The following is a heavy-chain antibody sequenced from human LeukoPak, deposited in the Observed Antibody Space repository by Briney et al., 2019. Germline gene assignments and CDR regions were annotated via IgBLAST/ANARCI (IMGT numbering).Heavy chain of an antibody. CDR2: ISSSRNYT. V-gene: IGHV3-11*06. Sequence: GGSLRLSCAASGFIFSDYYMTWIRQAPEKGLEWVSDISSSRNYTNYADSVKGRFTISRDNAKNSLYLQMNSLRADDTAVYYCASGGGGMVIGDYWGQGTLVTVSS. J-gene: IGHJ4*02. D-gene: IGHD3-16*01. CDR3: ASGGGGMVIGDY. CDR1: GFIFSDYY.